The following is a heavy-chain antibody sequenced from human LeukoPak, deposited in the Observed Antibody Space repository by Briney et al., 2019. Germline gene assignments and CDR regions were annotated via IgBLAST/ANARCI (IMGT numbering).Heavy chain of an antibody. CDR3: ARDGYNGVGYFDL. D-gene: IGHD2-8*01. J-gene: IGHJ2*01. CDR1: GGSISSYY. Sequence: SESLSLTCTVSGGSISSYYWSWIRQPPGKGLEWIGYIYYSGSTGYNPSLKSRVTISIDTSKNQFSLKLSSVTAADTAVYYCARDGYNGVGYFDLWGRGTLVTVSS. V-gene: IGHV4-59*01. CDR2: IYYSGST.